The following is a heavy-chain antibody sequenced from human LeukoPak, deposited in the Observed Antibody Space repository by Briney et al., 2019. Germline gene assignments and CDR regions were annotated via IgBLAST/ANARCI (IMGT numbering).Heavy chain of an antibody. CDR3: AKRGGYETMAAFDY. CDR1: GFTFSNYA. CDR2: ISPSGPDT. J-gene: IGHJ4*02. Sequence: GGSLRLSCAASGFTFSNYAMHWVRQAPGKGLEWVSAISPSGPDTYYADSVKGRFTISRDNSKNTLYLQMSSLRAEDSAVYYCAKRGGYETMAAFDYWGQGTLVTVSS. V-gene: IGHV3-23*01. D-gene: IGHD3-10*01.